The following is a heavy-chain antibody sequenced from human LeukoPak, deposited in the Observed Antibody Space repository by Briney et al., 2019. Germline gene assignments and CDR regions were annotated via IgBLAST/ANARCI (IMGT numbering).Heavy chain of an antibody. J-gene: IGHJ4*02. CDR1: GGSISSYY. CDR2: IYYSGST. Sequence: SETLSLTCTVSGGSISSYYWSGIRQPPGKGLEWIGYIYYSGSTNYNPSLKSRVTISVDTSKNQFSLKLSSVTAADTAVYYCARVGSSGYYYGDYWGQGTLVTVSS. CDR3: ARVGSSGYYYGDY. D-gene: IGHD3-22*01. V-gene: IGHV4-59*12.